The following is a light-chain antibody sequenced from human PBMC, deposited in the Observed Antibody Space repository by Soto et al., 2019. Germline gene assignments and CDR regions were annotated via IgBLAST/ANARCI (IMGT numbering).Light chain of an antibody. J-gene: IGKJ1*01. Sequence: DIVMTQSPLSLPVTPGEPASISCRSSQSLQHSNGYNYLDWYVQKPGQSPQILIYLASNRASGVPERFSGSASGADFTLKISRVEAEDVGTYYCMQALQTPAFGQGTKVEIK. CDR1: QSLQHSNGYNY. CDR3: MQALQTPA. V-gene: IGKV2-28*01. CDR2: LAS.